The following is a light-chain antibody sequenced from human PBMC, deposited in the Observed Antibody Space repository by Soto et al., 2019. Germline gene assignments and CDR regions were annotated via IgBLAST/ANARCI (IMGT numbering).Light chain of an antibody. CDR1: QSVSSSY. CDR2: GAS. J-gene: IGKJ2*02. V-gene: IGKV3-20*01. CDR3: QQYGSSPCT. Sequence: EIVLTQSPGTLSLSPGERATLSCRASQSVSSSYLAWYQQRPGQAPRLLIYGASIRATAIPDRFSGSGSGTDFTLTISGLEPKDFAVYYCQQYGSSPCTFGQGTKLEIK.